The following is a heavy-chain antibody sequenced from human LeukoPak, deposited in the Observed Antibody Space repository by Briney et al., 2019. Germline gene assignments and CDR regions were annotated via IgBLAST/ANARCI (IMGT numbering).Heavy chain of an antibody. V-gene: IGHV1-18*01. J-gene: IGHJ4*02. Sequence: ASVKVSCKASGYSFTSYGISWVRQAPGQGLEWMGWVSAYNGNTDYAQKFQGRVTMTTDTSTTTAYMELRSLKSDDTAVYYCARGSLSGSYGDYWGQGTLVTVSS. CDR3: ARGSLSGSYGDY. D-gene: IGHD1-26*01. CDR2: VSAYNGNT. CDR1: GYSFTSYG.